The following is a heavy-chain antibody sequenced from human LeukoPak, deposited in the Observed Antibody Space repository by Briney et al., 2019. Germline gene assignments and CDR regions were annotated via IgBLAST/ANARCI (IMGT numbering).Heavy chain of an antibody. Sequence: GGSLRLSCAASGFSFSNYAMAWVRQAPGKGLEWVSDINGSGDYTFHADSVRGRFTISRDNSKNTLYLQMNSLRAEDTAVYYCAKARGVATSFLDYWGQGTLVTVSS. J-gene: IGHJ4*02. CDR1: GFSFSNYA. CDR3: AKARGVATSFLDY. CDR2: INGSGDYT. V-gene: IGHV3-23*01. D-gene: IGHD2-8*01.